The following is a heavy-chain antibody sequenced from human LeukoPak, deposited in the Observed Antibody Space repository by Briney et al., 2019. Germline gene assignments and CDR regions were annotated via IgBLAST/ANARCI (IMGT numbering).Heavy chain of an antibody. CDR2: MYYRGNT. CDR1: GGSISSITYY. J-gene: IGHJ3*02. V-gene: IGHV4-39*07. CDR3: ARGPYSYDSSGAFDI. Sequence: PSETLSLTCTVSGGSISSITYYWGWIRQPPGKGLEWVGHMYYRGNTFYSPPLKSRVTISIDTSKNQFSLKLSSVTAADTAVYFCARGPYSYDSSGAFDIWGQGTMVTVSS. D-gene: IGHD3-22*01.